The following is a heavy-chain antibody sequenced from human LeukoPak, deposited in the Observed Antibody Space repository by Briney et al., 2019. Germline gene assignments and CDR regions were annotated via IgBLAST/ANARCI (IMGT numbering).Heavy chain of an antibody. CDR2: IYNSGST. J-gene: IGHJ5*01. D-gene: IGHD6-25*01. CDR3: ARGGTWFVY. CDR1: GGSISGYY. Sequence: SETLSLTCTVPGGSISGYYWTWIRQPPGKGLEWIGHIYNSGSTNYNPSLKSRVTISVDTSKNQFSLKLTSVSAADTAVYYCARGGTWFVYWGRGTLVTVSS. V-gene: IGHV4-59*01.